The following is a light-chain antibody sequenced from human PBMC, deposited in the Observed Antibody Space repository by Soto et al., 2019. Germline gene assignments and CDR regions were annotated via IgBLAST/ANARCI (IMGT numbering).Light chain of an antibody. CDR2: DDN. Sequence: QSVVTQPHSVSAAPGQKVTISRSGSSSNIWGDSVSWYQQLPATAPKLLIYDDNKRPSAIPDRFSGSESGTSATLGITGFQTGDEADYYCGSWDSSLSAYVFGTGTKVTVL. CDR1: SSNIWGDS. V-gene: IGLV1-51*01. J-gene: IGLJ1*01. CDR3: GSWDSSLSAYV.